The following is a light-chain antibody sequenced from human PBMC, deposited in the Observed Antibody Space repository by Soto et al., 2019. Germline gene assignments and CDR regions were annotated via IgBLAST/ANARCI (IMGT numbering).Light chain of an antibody. V-gene: IGLV2-14*03. CDR1: SSDIGGYNY. CDR2: DVS. J-gene: IGLJ1*01. Sequence: QSALTQPASVSGSPGQPITISCIGTSSDIGGYNYVSWYQQRPGKVPKLMIYDVSNRPSGVSNRFSGSKSGNTASLTISGLQAEDEADYYCKSYTSSSTFVFGTGTKVTVL. CDR3: KSYTSSSTFV.